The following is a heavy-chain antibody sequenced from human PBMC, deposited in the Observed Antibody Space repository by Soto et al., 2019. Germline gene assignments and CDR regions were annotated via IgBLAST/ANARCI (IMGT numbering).Heavy chain of an antibody. D-gene: IGHD2-2*01. J-gene: IGHJ6*02. Sequence: QVHLVESGGGVVQPGKSLRLSCAGSGFRFSNHGMHWVRQAPGKGLGWVAMILGDGSEIFYADSVRGRFTISRDNAKNALYLQMNSLRKEDTAVYYGAKEGSGSSRQYIYYGMDVWGQGTTVAVTS. CDR1: GFRFSNHG. CDR2: ILGDGSEI. V-gene: IGHV3-30*18. CDR3: AKEGSGSSRQYIYYGMDV.